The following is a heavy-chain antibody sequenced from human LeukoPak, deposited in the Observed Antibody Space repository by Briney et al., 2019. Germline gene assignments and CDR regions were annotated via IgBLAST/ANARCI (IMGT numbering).Heavy chain of an antibody. D-gene: IGHD1-14*01. CDR3: ARDGTFTGSNNYYYIDV. J-gene: IGHJ6*03. CDR2: ISYDGSNK. CDR1: GFTSSSYG. Sequence: GRSLRLSCAASGFTSSSYGMHWVRQAPGKGLEWVAVISYDGSNKYYADSVKGRFILSRDNAKSTLYLEMKNLRAEDTAVYYCARDGTFTGSNNYYYIDVWGKGTTVTISS. V-gene: IGHV3-30*03.